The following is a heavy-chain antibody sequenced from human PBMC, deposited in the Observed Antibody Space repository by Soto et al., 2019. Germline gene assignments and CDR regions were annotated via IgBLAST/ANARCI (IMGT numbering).Heavy chain of an antibody. Sequence: PXESLKISCEASLYDFPTHWLAWVRQMPGKGLEWMGLIYPGDSDTRYSPSFEGQVIISADKSITTAYMQWSRLKASDTAIYYCARGIYYSSSAVSMAVWGQGTQVTVSS. CDR2: IYPGDSDT. V-gene: IGHV5-51*01. J-gene: IGHJ4*02. CDR3: ARGIYYSSSAVSMAV. D-gene: IGHD3-10*01. CDR1: LYDFPTHW.